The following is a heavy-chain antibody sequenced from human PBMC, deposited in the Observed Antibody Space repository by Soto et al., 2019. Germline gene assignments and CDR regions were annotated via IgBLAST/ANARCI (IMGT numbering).Heavy chain of an antibody. Sequence: GQAQKISGKGCGYSLTSYWIRWLHQMPGKGLEWMGRIDPSDSYTNYSPSFQGHVTISADKSISTAYLQWSSLKASDTAMYYCASSPRGYCSSTSCRELGNYYGMDVWGQGTTVTVSS. V-gene: IGHV5-10-1*01. J-gene: IGHJ6*02. CDR1: GYSLTSYW. D-gene: IGHD2-2*01. CDR2: IDPSDSYT. CDR3: ASSPRGYCSSTSCRELGNYYGMDV.